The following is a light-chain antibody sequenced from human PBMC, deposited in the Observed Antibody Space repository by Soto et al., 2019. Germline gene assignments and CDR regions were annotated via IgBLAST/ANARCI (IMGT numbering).Light chain of an antibody. Sequence: VLTQPPSVSGAPGQRVTLSCTGNSSNLGAGYDVHWYKQVPGAAPKLVIFGNRNRPSGVPERFSGSKSGTSASLAITGLQAEDEADYYCQAYDYSLTASVFGGGTQLTVL. CDR3: QAYDYSLTASV. J-gene: IGLJ3*02. CDR2: GNR. V-gene: IGLV1-40*01. CDR1: SSNLGAGYD.